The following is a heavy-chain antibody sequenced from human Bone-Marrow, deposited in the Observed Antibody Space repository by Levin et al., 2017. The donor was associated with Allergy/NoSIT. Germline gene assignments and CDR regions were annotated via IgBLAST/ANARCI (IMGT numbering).Heavy chain of an antibody. Sequence: PSETLSLTCTVSGGVISSYYWSWIRQFPGKGLEWIGYSYYTGSPNYNPSLPGRVTISVDRSKNQFSLTLTSVTSADTAIYYCARIMEYDDSTPYNYFDLWGQGILVTVSS. V-gene: IGHV4-59*01. CDR2: SYYTGSP. J-gene: IGHJ4*01. D-gene: IGHD3-22*01. CDR3: ARIMEYDDSTPYNYFDL. CDR1: GGVISSYY.